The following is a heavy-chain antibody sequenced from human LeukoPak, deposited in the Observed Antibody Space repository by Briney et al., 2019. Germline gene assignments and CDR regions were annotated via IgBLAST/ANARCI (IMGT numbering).Heavy chain of an antibody. CDR1: GFTFSSYS. J-gene: IGHJ4*02. D-gene: IGHD3-9*01. CDR3: AKDAILTGSLYYFDY. CDR2: ISSSSSYI. V-gene: IGHV3-21*01. Sequence: GGSLRLSCAASGFTFSSYSMNWVRQAPGKGLEWVSSISSSSSYIYYADSVKGRFTISRDNSKNTLYLQMNSLRAEDTAVYYCAKDAILTGSLYYFDYWGQGTLVTVSS.